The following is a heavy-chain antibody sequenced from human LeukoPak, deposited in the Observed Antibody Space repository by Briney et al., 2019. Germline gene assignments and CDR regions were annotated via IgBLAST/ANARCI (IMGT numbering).Heavy chain of an antibody. D-gene: IGHD1/OR15-1a*01. Sequence: SETLSLTCTVSGGSISSGDYYWSWIRQPPGKGLEWIGYIYYSGSTYYNPSLKSRVTISVDTSKNQFSLKLSSVTAADTAVYYCARENTDYYYGMDVWGQGTTVTVSS. CDR2: IYYSGST. CDR1: GGSISSGDYY. J-gene: IGHJ6*02. CDR3: ARENTDYYYGMDV. V-gene: IGHV4-30-4*01.